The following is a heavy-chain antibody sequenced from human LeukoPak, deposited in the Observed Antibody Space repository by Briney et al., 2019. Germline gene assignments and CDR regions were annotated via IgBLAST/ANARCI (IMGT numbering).Heavy chain of an antibody. J-gene: IGHJ4*02. CDR2: IYHSGST. CDR1: GGSISSYY. D-gene: IGHD3-9*01. Sequence: PSETLSLTCTVSGGSISSYYWGWIRKPPGKGLEWIGSIYHSGSTYYNPSLKSRVTISVDTSKNQFSLKLSSVTAADTAVYYCAREPRYYDILTGYHPYFFDYWGQGTLVTVSS. V-gene: IGHV4-38-2*02. CDR3: AREPRYYDILTGYHPYFFDY.